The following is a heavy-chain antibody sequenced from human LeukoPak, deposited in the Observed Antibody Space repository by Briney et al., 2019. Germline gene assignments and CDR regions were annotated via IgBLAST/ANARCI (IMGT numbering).Heavy chain of an antibody. CDR1: GYTFTSYG. CDR3: ARGGDSNYDNWFDP. J-gene: IGHJ5*02. CDR2: ISAYNGNT. V-gene: IGHV1-18*01. D-gene: IGHD4-11*01. Sequence: ASVKVSCKASGYTFTSYGISWVRQAPGQGLEWMGWISAYNGNTNYAQKLRGRVTMTTDTSTSTAYMELRNLRSDDTAVYYCARGGDSNYDNWFDPWGQGTLVTVSS.